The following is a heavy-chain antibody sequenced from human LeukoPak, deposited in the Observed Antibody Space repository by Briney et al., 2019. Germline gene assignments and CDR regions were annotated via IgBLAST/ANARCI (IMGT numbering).Heavy chain of an antibody. CDR1: GGSISGGSYY. Sequence: PSETLSLTCTVSGGSISGGSYYWSWIRQPAGKGLEWIGRIYTSGSTNYNPSLKSRVTISVDTSKNQFSLKLSSVTAADTAVYYCARDSEIRGVVDYWGQGTLVTVSS. CDR3: ARDSEIRGVVDY. D-gene: IGHD3-3*01. V-gene: IGHV4-61*02. J-gene: IGHJ4*02. CDR2: IYTSGST.